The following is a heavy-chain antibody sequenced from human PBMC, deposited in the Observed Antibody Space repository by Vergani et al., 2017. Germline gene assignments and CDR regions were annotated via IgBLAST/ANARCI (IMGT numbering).Heavy chain of an antibody. Sequence: QVQLQESGPGLVKPSQTLSLTCTVSGGSISSGSYYWSWIRQPAGKGLEWIGRIYTSGSNNYNPSLKSRVTISVDTSKNQFSLKLSSVTAADTAVYYCARETYYYDSSGYSDAFDIWGQGTMVTVSS. CDR3: ARETYYYDSSGYSDAFDI. CDR1: GGSISSGSYY. CDR2: IYTSGSN. D-gene: IGHD3-22*01. J-gene: IGHJ3*02. V-gene: IGHV4-61*02.